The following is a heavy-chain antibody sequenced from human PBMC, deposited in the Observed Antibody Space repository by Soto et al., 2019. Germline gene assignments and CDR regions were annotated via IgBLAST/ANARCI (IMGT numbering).Heavy chain of an antibody. CDR1: GFTFSGSV. Sequence: GGSLRLSCAASGFTFSGSVIHWVRQASGKGLEWVGRIRSKTDTYATAYAASVKGRFIISRHDSENTEYLQMNSLKTEDTAVYFCVAGELRPFYYLDVWGKGTTVTVSS. J-gene: IGHJ6*03. CDR3: VAGELRPFYYLDV. CDR2: IRSKTDTYAT. D-gene: IGHD1-7*01. V-gene: IGHV3-73*01.